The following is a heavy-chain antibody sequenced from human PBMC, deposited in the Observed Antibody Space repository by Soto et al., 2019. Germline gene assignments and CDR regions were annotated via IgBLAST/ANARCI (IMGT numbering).Heavy chain of an antibody. CDR1: GYTFSSYG. V-gene: IGHV1-18*01. CDR3: ARDWADDGSGYFCECFDR. Sequence: QVPLVQSGAEVKKPGASVKVSCKGSGYTFSSYGISWVRQAPGQGLEWMGWISSDNGNTNYAQKFQGRVTMTTDTSTSRVYVELKSLTSDDTAVYYCARDWADDGSGYFCECFDRWGQGTLVTVSS. J-gene: IGHJ5*02. D-gene: IGHD3-22*01. CDR2: ISSDNGNT.